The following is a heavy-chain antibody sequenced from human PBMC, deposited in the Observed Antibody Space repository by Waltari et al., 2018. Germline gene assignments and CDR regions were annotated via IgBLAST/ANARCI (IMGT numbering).Heavy chain of an antibody. Sequence: EVQLVESGGGLVNPGGSLLLSCAASCFYFGSPWVAWVRQAPGKGLEWIARIKTQSDGGGATYYAAPVTGRFTVSRDDSKNMLYLQMSSLKTEDTAMYYCTTDQGDSYTFYSFDYWGQGTLVTVSS. CDR3: TTDQGDSYTFYSFDY. V-gene: IGHV3-15*01. J-gene: IGHJ4*02. CDR2: IKTQSDGGGAT. CDR1: CFYFGSPW. D-gene: IGHD3-16*02.